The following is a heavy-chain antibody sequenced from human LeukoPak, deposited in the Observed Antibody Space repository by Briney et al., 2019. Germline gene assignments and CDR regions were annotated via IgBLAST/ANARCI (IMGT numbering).Heavy chain of an antibody. J-gene: IGHJ4*02. Sequence: GVSLRLSCAASGFTFNSHWMHWVRQAPGKGLVWVSRINNDGSTTTYADSVRGRFTISRDNAKNTLFLQMNSLRAEDTAVYYCARDGDGYYFDYWGQGTLVTVSS. V-gene: IGHV3-74*01. CDR2: INNDGSTT. CDR3: ARDGDGYYFDY. CDR1: GFTFNSHW. D-gene: IGHD4-17*01.